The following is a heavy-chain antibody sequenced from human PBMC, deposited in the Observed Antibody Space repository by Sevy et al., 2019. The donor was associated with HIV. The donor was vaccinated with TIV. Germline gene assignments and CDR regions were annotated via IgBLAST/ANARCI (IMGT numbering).Heavy chain of an antibody. CDR2: FYYGSGTT. CDR3: ARQCVTLTTLDAFHI. J-gene: IGHJ3*02. CDR1: GGSISNHY. Sequence: SETLSLTCTVSGGSISNHYWSWIRQPPGKGLEWVGYFYYGSGTTNYNPSLKSRVTISIDTSKNQFSLKVSSVTAADTAVYYCARQCVTLTTLDAFHIWGQGTMVTVSS. V-gene: IGHV4-59*08. D-gene: IGHD4-4*01.